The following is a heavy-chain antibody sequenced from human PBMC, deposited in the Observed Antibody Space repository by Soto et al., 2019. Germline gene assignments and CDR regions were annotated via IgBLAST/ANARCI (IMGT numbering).Heavy chain of an antibody. V-gene: IGHV4-39*01. D-gene: IGHD7-27*01. CDR1: GGSISSSGYF. J-gene: IGHJ4*02. Sequence: QLQLQESGPGLVKPSETLSLTCTVSGGSISSSGYFWGWIRQPPGKGLEWVGSLYYGGSTYYNPCLKSRVTMPLDTSKNQFSLKLGSVTAEDTAVYYCARLELGGRDYWGRGTLVTVSS. CDR3: ARLELGGRDY. CDR2: LYYGGST.